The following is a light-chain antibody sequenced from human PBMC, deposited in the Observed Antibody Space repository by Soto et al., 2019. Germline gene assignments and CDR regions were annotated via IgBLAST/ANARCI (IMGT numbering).Light chain of an antibody. CDR2: KVS. Sequence: DVVVTQSPLSLSVTLGQPSSISCRSSQILVYSDGDTYLSWFQQRPGQSPRRLIYKVSNRDSGVPDRFNGSGSGTDFTLKISRVEAEDVGLYYCMHGTQWPWTFGQGTKVDI. CDR1: QILVYSDGDTY. J-gene: IGKJ1*01. V-gene: IGKV2-30*01. CDR3: MHGTQWPWT.